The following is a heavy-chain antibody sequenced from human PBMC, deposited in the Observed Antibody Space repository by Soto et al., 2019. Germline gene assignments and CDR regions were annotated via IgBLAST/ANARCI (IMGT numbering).Heavy chain of an antibody. CDR2: ISAYNGNT. CDR3: ARAGPSSGWYSYYYYGMGV. J-gene: IGHJ6*02. CDR1: GYTFTSYG. Sequence: ASVKVSCKASGYTFTSYGISWVRQAPGQGLEWMGWISAYNGNTNYAQKLQGRVTMTTDTSTSTAYMELRSLRSDDTAVYYCARAGPSSGWYSYYYYGMGVWGQGTTVTVSS. V-gene: IGHV1-18*01. D-gene: IGHD6-19*01.